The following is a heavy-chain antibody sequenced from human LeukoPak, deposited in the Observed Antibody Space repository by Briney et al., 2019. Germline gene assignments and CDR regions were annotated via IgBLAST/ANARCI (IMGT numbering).Heavy chain of an antibody. CDR2: INSDGSST. J-gene: IGHJ4*02. V-gene: IGHV3-74*01. CDR3: ARDSDRYSSSWVDY. D-gene: IGHD6-13*01. CDR1: GFTFSSYW. Sequence: GGSLRLSCAASGFTFSSYWMHWVRQAPGKGLVWVSRINSDGSSTSYADSVRGRFIISRDHDKKTLYLQMNSLRAEDTAVYYCARDSDRYSSSWVDYWGQGTLVTVSS.